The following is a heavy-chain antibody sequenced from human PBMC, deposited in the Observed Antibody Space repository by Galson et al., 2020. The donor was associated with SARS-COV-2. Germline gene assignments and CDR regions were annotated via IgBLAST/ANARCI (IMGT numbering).Heavy chain of an antibody. CDR1: GYSFNNYG. Sequence: ASVKVSCKASGYSFNNYGITWVRQAPGQGLEWMGWISAYNGNTNYAQKFQGRVTVTTDTSTSTAYMELRSLRPDDTAVYYCARIGPFCTTGICYFDMLTGHFSYYYYYIDVWGSGTTVTVSS. V-gene: IGHV1-18*01. J-gene: IGHJ6*03. D-gene: IGHD2-8*01. CDR3: ARIGPFCTTGICYFDMLTGHFSYYYYYIDV. CDR2: ISAYNGNT.